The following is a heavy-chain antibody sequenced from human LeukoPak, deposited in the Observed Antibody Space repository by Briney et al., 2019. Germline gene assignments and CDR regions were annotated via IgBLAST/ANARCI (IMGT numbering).Heavy chain of an antibody. V-gene: IGHV1-69*06. J-gene: IGHJ3*02. Sequence: ASVKVSCKASGGTFSSYAISWVRQAPGQGLEWMGGIIPIFGTANYAQKFQGRVTITADKSTSTAYMELSSLRSEDTAVYYCTRYSSSWGDAFDIWGQGTMVTVSS. CDR3: TRYSSSWGDAFDI. CDR2: IIPIFGTA. CDR1: GGTFSSYA. D-gene: IGHD6-13*01.